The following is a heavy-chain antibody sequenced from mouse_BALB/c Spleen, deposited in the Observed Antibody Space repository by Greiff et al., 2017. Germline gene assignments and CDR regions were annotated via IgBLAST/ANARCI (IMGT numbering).Heavy chain of an antibody. V-gene: IGHV1-69*02. J-gene: IGHJ4*01. CDR3: TRSYYGSLAMDY. CDR1: GYTFTSYW. D-gene: IGHD1-1*01. CDR2: IYPSDSYT. Sequence: QVQLKQPGAELVRPGASVKLSCKASGYTFTSYWINWVKQRPGQGLEWIGNIYPSDSYTNYNQKFKDKATLTVDKSSSTAYMQLSSPTSEDSAVYYCTRSYYGSLAMDYWGQGTSVTVSS.